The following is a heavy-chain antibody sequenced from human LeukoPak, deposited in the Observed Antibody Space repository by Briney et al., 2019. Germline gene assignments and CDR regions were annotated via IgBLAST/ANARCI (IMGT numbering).Heavy chain of an antibody. J-gene: IGHJ4*02. Sequence: PSETLSLTCDVSGFSITSGDYWGWIRQSPGRGLEWIGSISHSGDTYYIPSLRSRVTMSLDTSRNQFSLDLRSVSAADTAVYFCARVGPLAVGTGKRVYGFDYWGQGTLVTVSS. CDR3: ARVGPLAVGTGKRVYGFDY. V-gene: IGHV4-38-2*01. CDR2: ISHSGDT. D-gene: IGHD5/OR15-5a*01. CDR1: GFSITSGDY.